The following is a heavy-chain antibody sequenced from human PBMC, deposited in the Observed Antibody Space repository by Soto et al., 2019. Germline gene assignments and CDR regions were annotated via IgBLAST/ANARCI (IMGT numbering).Heavy chain of an antibody. J-gene: IGHJ6*02. CDR1: GGTFSSYA. CDR3: ARSDCSSTSCYLIGYYGMDV. V-gene: IGHV1-69*13. D-gene: IGHD2-2*01. Sequence: SVKVSCKASGGTFSSYAISWVRQAPGQGLELMGGIIPIFGTANYAQKFQGRVTITADESTSTAYMELSSLRSEDTAVYYCARSDCSSTSCYLIGYYGMDVWGQGTRSPSP. CDR2: IIPIFGTA.